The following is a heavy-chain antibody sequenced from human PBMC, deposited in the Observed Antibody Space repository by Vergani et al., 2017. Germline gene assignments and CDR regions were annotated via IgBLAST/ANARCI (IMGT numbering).Heavy chain of an antibody. Sequence: QVQLQESGPGLVKSSETLSLTCSVLFDSIRNLYCNWIRKPPGKGLEWRGSSHYSENTNYNPTLQPRVTISVDTSKHQFSLTLTSVTAADTAVYYCASDTHNGHTADRWGQGILVTVTS. J-gene: IGHJ5*02. CDR1: FDSIRNLY. V-gene: IGHV4-59*11. D-gene: IGHD2-15*01. CDR2: SHYSENT. CDR3: ASDTHNGHTADR.